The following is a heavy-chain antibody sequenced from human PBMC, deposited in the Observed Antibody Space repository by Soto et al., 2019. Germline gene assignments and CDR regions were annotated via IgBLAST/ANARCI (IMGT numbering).Heavy chain of an antibody. V-gene: IGHV4-39*01. Sequence: QLQLQESGPGLVKPSETLSLICTVSGDSISSSIYYWGWIRQPPGKGLEWIGSMYFSGTTYYNPSLKSRVPISVDTSKHHFSPKLSSVTAADAAVYYCARQQRGGSSWFSGRVGFFDSWGQGTLVAVSS. CDR3: ARQQRGGSSWFSGRVGFFDS. CDR2: MYFSGTT. CDR1: GDSISSSIYY. D-gene: IGHD6-13*01. J-gene: IGHJ4*02.